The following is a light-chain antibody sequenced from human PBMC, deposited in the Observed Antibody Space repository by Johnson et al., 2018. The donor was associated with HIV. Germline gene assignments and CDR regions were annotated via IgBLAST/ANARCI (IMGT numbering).Light chain of an antibody. V-gene: IGLV1-51*01. Sequence: QSVLTQPPSVSAAPGQKVIISCSGSSSNIGNNYVSWYQQLPGTAHKLLIYDNNKRPSGIPDRFSGSKSGTSATLGITGLQTGDEADYYCGTWDSSLSVRGFGSGTKVTVL. CDR1: SSNIGNNY. CDR3: GTWDSSLSVRG. J-gene: IGLJ1*01. CDR2: DNN.